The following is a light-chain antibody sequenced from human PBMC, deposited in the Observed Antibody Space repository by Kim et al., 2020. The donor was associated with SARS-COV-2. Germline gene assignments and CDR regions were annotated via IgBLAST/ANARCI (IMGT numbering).Light chain of an antibody. CDR3: QSYYSSLSGSV. V-gene: IGLV1-40*01. CDR1: SSNIGAGYD. CDR2: GNS. Sequence: QRVTISCTGSSSNIGAGYDVHWYQQLPGTDPKLLIYGNSNRPSGVPDRFSGSKSGTSASLAITGLQAEDESDYYCQSYYSSLSGSVFGGGTKVTVL. J-gene: IGLJ3*02.